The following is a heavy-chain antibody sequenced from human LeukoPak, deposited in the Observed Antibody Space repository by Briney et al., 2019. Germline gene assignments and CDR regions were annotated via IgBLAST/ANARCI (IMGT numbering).Heavy chain of an antibody. CDR3: AKWGDFDVLTGYYVPDF. J-gene: IGHJ4*02. Sequence: PGPSLRLSCAASGFTFSNYAMSWVRQAPGKGLEWVSAITGSGGNTYYADSVKGRFTISRDNSKNTLYLQMNSLRDEDTAVYYCAKWGDFDVLTGYYVPDFWGQGTLVTVSS. CDR2: ITGSGGNT. D-gene: IGHD3-9*01. V-gene: IGHV3-23*01. CDR1: GFTFSNYA.